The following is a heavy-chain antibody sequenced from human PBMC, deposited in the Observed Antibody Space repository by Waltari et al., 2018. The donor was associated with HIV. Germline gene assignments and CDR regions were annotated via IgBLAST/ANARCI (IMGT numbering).Heavy chain of an antibody. V-gene: IGHV4-39*01. CDR2: IHYSGKT. J-gene: IGHJ1*01. D-gene: IGHD2-2*01. CDR3: EGHSGIDCSGTSCIKRPLDC. CDR1: GGPIRSSRYY. Sequence: QLQLQQSGPGLVKPSETLSLTCTVSGGPIRSSRYYWGCIRQPPGNGLEWVGSIHYSGKTVYKASLRARVAISMDTAKHQFSLRLRSGTAADTAVYFSEGHSGIDCSGTSCIKRPLDCWSQGSLVTVSS.